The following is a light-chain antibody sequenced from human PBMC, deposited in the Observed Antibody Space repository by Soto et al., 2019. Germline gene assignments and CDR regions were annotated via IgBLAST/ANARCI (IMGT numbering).Light chain of an antibody. Sequence: QSVPTQPPSASGTPGQGVTISCSGSSSNIGSNTVNWYQQLPGTAPKLLIYSNNQRPSGVPDRFSGSKSGTSASLAISGLQSEDEADYICAAWDDSLNGYVFGTGTKLTVL. J-gene: IGLJ1*01. CDR2: SNN. CDR1: SSNIGSNT. V-gene: IGLV1-44*01. CDR3: AAWDDSLNGYV.